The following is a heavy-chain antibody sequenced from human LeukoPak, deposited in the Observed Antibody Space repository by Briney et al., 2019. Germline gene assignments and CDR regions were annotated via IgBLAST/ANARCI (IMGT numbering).Heavy chain of an antibody. CDR2: IKSKTDGGTT. CDR1: GFTFSNAW. V-gene: IGHV3-15*01. CDR3: TTAQYYDILTGYSPFDY. Sequence: GGSLRVSCAASGFTFSNAWMSWVRQAPGKGLEWVGRIKSKTDGGTTDYAAPVKGRFTFSRDDSKNTLYLQMNSLKTEDTAVYYCTTAQYYDILTGYSPFDYWGQGTLVTVSS. J-gene: IGHJ4*02. D-gene: IGHD3-9*01.